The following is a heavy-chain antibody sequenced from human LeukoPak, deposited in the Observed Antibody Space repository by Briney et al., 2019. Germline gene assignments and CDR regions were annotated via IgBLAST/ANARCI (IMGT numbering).Heavy chain of an antibody. CDR2: IYYTGGT. Sequence: SETLSLTCPVSGGSISSSNYYWGWIRQPPGKGLEWIGSIYYTGGTEYNPSLKSRVTISVDTSKNQFSLEVYSVTAADTAVYYCARDRLAAAGTSDYWGQGTLVTVSS. CDR1: GGSISSSNYY. V-gene: IGHV4-39*07. CDR3: ARDRLAAAGTSDY. D-gene: IGHD6-13*01. J-gene: IGHJ4*02.